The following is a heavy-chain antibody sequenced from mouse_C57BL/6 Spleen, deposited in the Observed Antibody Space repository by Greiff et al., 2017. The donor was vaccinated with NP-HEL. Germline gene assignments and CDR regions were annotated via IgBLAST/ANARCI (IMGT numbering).Heavy chain of an antibody. CDR2: ISGGGGNT. CDR1: GFTFSSYT. J-gene: IGHJ2*01. V-gene: IGHV5-9*01. CDR3: ARQEITTPFDY. D-gene: IGHD2-4*01. Sequence: EVQLQESGGGLVKPGGSLKLSCAASGFTFSSYTMSWVRQTPEKRLEWVATISGGGGNTYYPDSVKGRFTISRDNAKNTLYLQRSSLRSEDTALYYCARQEITTPFDYWGQGTTLTVSS.